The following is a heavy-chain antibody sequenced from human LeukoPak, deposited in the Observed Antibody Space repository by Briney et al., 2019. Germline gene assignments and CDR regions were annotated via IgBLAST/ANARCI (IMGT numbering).Heavy chain of an antibody. CDR3: ARNVVGPRQVDY. CDR1: GGSISSYY. CDR2: IYYSGST. J-gene: IGHJ4*02. V-gene: IGHV4-59*01. Sequence: SETLSLTCTVSGGSISSYYWSWIRQPPGKGLEWIGYIYYSGSTNYNPSLKSRVTISVDTSKNQFSLKLSSVTAADTAIYYCARNVVGPRQVDYWGQGTLVTVSS. D-gene: IGHD1-26*01.